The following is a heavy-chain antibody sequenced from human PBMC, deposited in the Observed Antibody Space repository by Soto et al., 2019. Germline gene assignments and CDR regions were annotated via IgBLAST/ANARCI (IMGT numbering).Heavy chain of an antibody. CDR3: ALTTSWFDWYFYL. CDR1: GFVVSNVY. CDR2: VYSGGDT. D-gene: IGHD3-10*01. Sequence: EVQLVETGGALVQPGGSLRLSCAVSGFVVSNVYMSWVRQAPGERLEWISVVYSGGDTYYADSVKGRFTISRDNSKNTVYLQMSRLRPDDTAVYYCALTTSWFDWYFYLWGRGTLVTVSS. J-gene: IGHJ2*01. V-gene: IGHV3-53*02.